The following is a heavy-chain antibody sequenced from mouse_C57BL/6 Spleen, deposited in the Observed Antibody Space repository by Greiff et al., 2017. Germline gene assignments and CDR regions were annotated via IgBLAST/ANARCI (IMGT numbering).Heavy chain of an antibody. J-gene: IGHJ3*01. CDR3: ARGGLRVDY. Sequence: VQLQQSGPELVKPGASVKISCKASGYSFTGYYMNWVKQSPEKSLEWIGEINPSTGGTTYNQKFKAKATLTVDKSSSTAYMQLKSLTSEDSAVYYCARGGLRVDYWGQGTLVTVSA. D-gene: IGHD2-4*01. CDR2: INPSTGGT. CDR1: GYSFTGYY. V-gene: IGHV1-42*01.